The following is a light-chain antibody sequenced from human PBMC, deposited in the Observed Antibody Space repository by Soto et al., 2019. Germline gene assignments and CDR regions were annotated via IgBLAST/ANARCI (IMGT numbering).Light chain of an antibody. J-gene: IGKJ1*01. CDR3: QQSYSRVT. Sequence: DIQMTQSPSSLSASVGDTVTITCRASQSINSRFSWYQQKAGQAPKLLIYAASRLQSGVPSRFSGSGYGTDFTLTISSLQPEDFATYFCQQSYSRVTFGQGTKVDIK. CDR1: QSINSR. V-gene: IGKV1-39*01. CDR2: AAS.